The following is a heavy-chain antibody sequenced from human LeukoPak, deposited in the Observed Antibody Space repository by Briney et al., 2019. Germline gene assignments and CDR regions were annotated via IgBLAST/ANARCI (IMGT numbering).Heavy chain of an antibody. CDR3: AKDLGRYRNNFFDY. D-gene: IGHD1-26*01. J-gene: IGHJ4*02. V-gene: IGHV3-23*01. CDR1: GFTFSRLA. CDR2: IRGSGGGT. Sequence: PGGSLRLSCGASGFTFSRLAMSWVRQASEKGLEWVSTIRGSGGGTYYADSVKGRFTISRDDSKNTLYLQMNSLRADDTAVYYCAKDLGRYRNNFFDYWGRGNLVTVSS.